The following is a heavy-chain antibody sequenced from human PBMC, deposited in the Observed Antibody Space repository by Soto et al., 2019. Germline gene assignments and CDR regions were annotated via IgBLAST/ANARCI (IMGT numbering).Heavy chain of an antibody. CDR1: GYTFTSYY. D-gene: IGHD6-19*01. V-gene: IGHV1-46*01. CDR3: ARDKASSGWYGVYYFDY. CDR2: INPSGGST. J-gene: IGHJ4*02. Sequence: ASVKVSCKASGYTFTSYYMHWVRQAPGQGFEWMGIINPSGGSTSYAQKFQGRVTMTRDTSTSTVYMELSSLRSEDTAVYYCARDKASSGWYGVYYFDYWGQGTLVTVSS.